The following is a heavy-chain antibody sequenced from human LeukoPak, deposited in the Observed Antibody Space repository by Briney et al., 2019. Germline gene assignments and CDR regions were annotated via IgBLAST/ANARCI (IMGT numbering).Heavy chain of an antibody. CDR3: ARGEYSSSWYPHEDAFDI. CDR2: ISYDGSNK. V-gene: IGHV3-30*01. CDR1: GFTFSSYA. J-gene: IGHJ3*02. Sequence: HPGGSLRLSCAASGFTFSSYAMHWVRQAPGKGLEWGAVISYDGSNKYYADSVKGRFTISRDNSKNTLYLQMNSLRAEDTAVYYCARGEYSSSWYPHEDAFDIWGQGTMVTVSS. D-gene: IGHD6-13*01.